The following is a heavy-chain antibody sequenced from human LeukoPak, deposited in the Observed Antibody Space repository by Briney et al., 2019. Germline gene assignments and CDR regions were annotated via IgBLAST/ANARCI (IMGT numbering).Heavy chain of an antibody. CDR3: VRNDGGLPS. CDR2: INWNGGRT. CDR1: GFIFDDYG. J-gene: IGHJ5*02. D-gene: IGHD6-25*01. Sequence: GGSLRLSRAASGFIFDDYGMSWVRQGPGKGLEWVCGINWNGGRTDYIESVKGRFTISRDNAKSSLYLQMNSLRDEDTALYYCVRNDGGLPSWGQGTLVTVSS. V-gene: IGHV3-20*04.